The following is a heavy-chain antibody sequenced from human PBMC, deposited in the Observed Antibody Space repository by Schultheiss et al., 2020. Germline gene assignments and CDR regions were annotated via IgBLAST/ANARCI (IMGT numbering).Heavy chain of an antibody. D-gene: IGHD3-22*01. Sequence: GGSLRLSCKASGGTFSSYAISWVRQAPGQGLEWMGGIIPIFGTANYAQKFQGRVTITADKSTSTAYMELSSLRSEDTAVYYCARVVVVISTKRPYYGMDVWGQGTTVTVSS. CDR1: GGTFSSYA. CDR3: ARVVVVISTKRPYYGMDV. CDR2: IIPIFGTA. J-gene: IGHJ6*02. V-gene: IGHV1-69*06.